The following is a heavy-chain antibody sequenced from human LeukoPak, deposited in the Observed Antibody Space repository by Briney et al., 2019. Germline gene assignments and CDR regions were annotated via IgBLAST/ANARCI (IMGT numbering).Heavy chain of an antibody. J-gene: IGHJ4*02. CDR2: IYYSGST. D-gene: IGHD4-17*01. V-gene: IGHV4-39*01. CDR3: ARRYGDYRLDY. Sequence: SETLSLTCTVSGGSISSSSYYWGWIRQPPGKGLEWVGSIYYSGSTYYNPSLKSRVTISVDTSKNQFSLKLRSVTAADTAVYYCARRYGDYRLDYCGQGTLVTVSS. CDR1: GGSISSSSYY.